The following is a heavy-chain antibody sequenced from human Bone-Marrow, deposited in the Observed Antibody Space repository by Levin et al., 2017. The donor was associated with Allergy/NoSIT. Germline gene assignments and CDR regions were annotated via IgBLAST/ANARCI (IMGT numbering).Heavy chain of an antibody. CDR3: ARGSRGWEDAFDM. CDR2: IHYSGST. V-gene: IGHV4-59*01. CDR1: GGAISSSY. D-gene: IGHD6-19*01. Sequence: KPSETLSLTCSVSGGAISSSYWSWIRQPPGKALEWIGYIHYSGSTNYNPSLKSRVTISVDTSNNQFSLKLSSVTAADTAVYYCARGSRGWEDAFDMWGQGTMVTVSS. J-gene: IGHJ3*02.